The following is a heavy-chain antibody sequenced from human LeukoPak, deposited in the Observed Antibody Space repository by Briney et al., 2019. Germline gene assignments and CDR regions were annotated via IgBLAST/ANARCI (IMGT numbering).Heavy chain of an antibody. D-gene: IGHD3-10*01. J-gene: IGHJ6*03. V-gene: IGHV1-8*01. Sequence: ASVKVSCKASGYTFTIYDINWVRQATGQGLEWMGWMNPNSGNTGYAQKFQGRVTMTRNTSITTAYMELRSLRSEDTAVYYCARANLDYYGSGYYYMAVWGKGTTVTASS. CDR2: MNPNSGNT. CDR3: ARANLDYYGSGYYYMAV. CDR1: GYTFTIYD.